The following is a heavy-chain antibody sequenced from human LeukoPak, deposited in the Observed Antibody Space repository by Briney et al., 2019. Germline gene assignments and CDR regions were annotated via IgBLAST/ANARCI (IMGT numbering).Heavy chain of an antibody. CDR2: IYYSGNT. V-gene: IGHV4-39*07. Sequence: SETLSLTCTVSGGSISNYYWGWIRQPPGKGLEWIGSIYYSGNTYYNPSLKSRVTISVDASKNQFSLKLSSVTAADTAVYYCARGTLCGEYVFDYWGQGTLVTVSS. CDR1: GGSISNYY. J-gene: IGHJ4*02. CDR3: ARGTLCGEYVFDY. D-gene: IGHD4-17*01.